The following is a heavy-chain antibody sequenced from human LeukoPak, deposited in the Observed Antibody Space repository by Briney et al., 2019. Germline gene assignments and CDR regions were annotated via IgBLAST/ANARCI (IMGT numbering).Heavy chain of an antibody. Sequence: SETLSLTCAVSGGSFSGYYWSWIRQSPGKGLEWIGEINHSGSTNYKPSLKSRVTISVDKSKNQFSLKLSSVTAADTAVFYCARVPRTYCGGDRYPQAKRCAFDIWGQGTMVTVSS. CDR2: INHSGST. J-gene: IGHJ3*02. CDR3: ARVPRTYCGGDRYPQAKRCAFDI. D-gene: IGHD2-21*02. V-gene: IGHV4-34*01. CDR1: GGSFSGYY.